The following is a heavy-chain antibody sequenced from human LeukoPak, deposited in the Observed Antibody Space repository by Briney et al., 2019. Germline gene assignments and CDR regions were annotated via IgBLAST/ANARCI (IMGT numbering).Heavy chain of an antibody. D-gene: IGHD3-22*01. Sequence: GGSLRLSCAASGFTFSNYAMHWVRQAPGKGLEWVAVLSYDGSDKYYADSVKGRFTISRDNSKNTLYLQMNSLRAEDTAVYYCARPFYDSSGYRFDYWGQGTLVTVSS. V-gene: IGHV3-30-3*01. J-gene: IGHJ4*02. CDR2: LSYDGSDK. CDR1: GFTFSNYA. CDR3: ARPFYDSSGYRFDY.